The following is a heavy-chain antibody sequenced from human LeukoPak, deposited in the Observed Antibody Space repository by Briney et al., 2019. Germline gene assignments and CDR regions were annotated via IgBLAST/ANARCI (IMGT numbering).Heavy chain of an antibody. Sequence: GRSLRLSCAASGFTFSSYGMHWVRQAPGKGLEWVAVISYDGSNKYYADSVKGRFTISRDNSKNTLYLQMNSLRAEDTAVYYCAKGDVGDTAIFDYWGQGTLVTVSS. J-gene: IGHJ4*02. CDR3: AKGDVGDTAIFDY. V-gene: IGHV3-30*18. CDR2: ISYDGSNK. D-gene: IGHD5-18*01. CDR1: GFTFSSYG.